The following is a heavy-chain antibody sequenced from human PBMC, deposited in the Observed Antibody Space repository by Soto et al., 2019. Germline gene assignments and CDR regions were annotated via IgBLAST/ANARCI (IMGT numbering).Heavy chain of an antibody. CDR2: FDPEDGET. CDR3: ARDHRGYYDSSGYRTAYSP. Sequence: ASVKVSCKVSGYTLTELSMHWVRQAPGKGLEWMGGFDPEDGETIYAQKFQGRVTMTRDTSTSTVYMELSSLRSEDTAVYYCARDHRGYYDSSGYRTAYSPWGQGTLVTVSS. V-gene: IGHV1-24*01. CDR1: GYTLTELS. J-gene: IGHJ5*02. D-gene: IGHD3-22*01.